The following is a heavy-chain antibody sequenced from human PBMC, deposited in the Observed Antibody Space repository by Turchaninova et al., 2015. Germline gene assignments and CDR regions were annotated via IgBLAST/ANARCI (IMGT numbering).Heavy chain of an antibody. CDR2: IYWDDDY. D-gene: IGHD6-6*01. J-gene: IGHJ4*02. CDR1: GFSLRTSEMG. Sequence: QITLKESGPTLVKPTQTLTLTCTFSGFSLRTSEMGVDWLRQPPGTALDWLALIYWDDDYRYNQSLKSRLTITKDTYKNQVVLTVTNMDPGDTATYYCAHRPSTSAYYFDYWGQGTLVTVSS. CDR3: AHRPSTSAYYFDY. V-gene: IGHV2-5*02.